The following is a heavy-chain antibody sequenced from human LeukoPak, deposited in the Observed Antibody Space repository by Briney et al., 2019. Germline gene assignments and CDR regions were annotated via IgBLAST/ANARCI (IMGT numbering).Heavy chain of an antibody. CDR3: ARLASHRGTAMAAFDY. CDR1: GYSFTSYW. J-gene: IGHJ4*02. V-gene: IGHV5-51*01. Sequence: GESLQSSCKGSGYSFTSYWIGWVRQMPGKGLEWMGIIYPGDSDTRYSPSFQGQVTISADKSISTAYLQWSSLKASDTAMYYCARLASHRGTAMAAFDYWGQGTLVTVSS. D-gene: IGHD5-18*01. CDR2: IYPGDSDT.